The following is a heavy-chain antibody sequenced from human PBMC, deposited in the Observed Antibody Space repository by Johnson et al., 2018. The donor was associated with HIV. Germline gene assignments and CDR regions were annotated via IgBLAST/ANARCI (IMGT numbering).Heavy chain of an antibody. CDR1: GFTFRSYG. Sequence: QVQLVESGGGVVQPGRSLRLSCAASGFTFRSYGMHWVRQAPGKGLEWVSRINSDGSSTTYADSVKGRFTISRDNSKNTLYLQMNSLRAEDTAVYYCARELGYSSRAFGAFDIWGQGTMVTVSS. V-gene: IGHV3-NL1*01. D-gene: IGHD6-13*01. CDR2: INSDGSST. CDR3: ARELGYSSRAFGAFDI. J-gene: IGHJ3*02.